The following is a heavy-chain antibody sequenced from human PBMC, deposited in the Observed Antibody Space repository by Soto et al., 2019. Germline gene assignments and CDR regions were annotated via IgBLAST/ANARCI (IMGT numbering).Heavy chain of an antibody. J-gene: IGHJ4*02. CDR3: AKDGGPVYCNSPGCSAKHFDY. D-gene: IGHD2-2*01. V-gene: IGHV3-30*18. Sequence: QVQLVESGGGVVQPGRSLRLSCAASGFTFSNYSMHWVRQAPGKGLEWVAIISYDGDNEYYADSVRGRFTISRDNSKNTLYLQTSSLRQEDTAVYYCAKDGGPVYCNSPGCSAKHFDYWGQGTLVTVSS. CDR2: ISYDGDNE. CDR1: GFTFSNYS.